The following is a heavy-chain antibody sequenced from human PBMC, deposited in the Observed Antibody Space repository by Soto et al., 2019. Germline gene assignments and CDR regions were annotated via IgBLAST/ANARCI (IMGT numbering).Heavy chain of an antibody. CDR1: GFTFSSYS. CDR3: ARDGWLTPYYFDY. J-gene: IGHJ4*02. V-gene: IGHV3-7*01. D-gene: IGHD6-19*01. Sequence: EVQLVESGGDLVQPGGSLRLSCAASGFTFSSYSMSWVRQAPGRGLEWVANIKHDGSETHYVDSVKGRFTISRDNAKNSLDLQMNSLRAEDTAVDYCARDGWLTPYYFDYWGQGTLVTVSA. CDR2: IKHDGSET.